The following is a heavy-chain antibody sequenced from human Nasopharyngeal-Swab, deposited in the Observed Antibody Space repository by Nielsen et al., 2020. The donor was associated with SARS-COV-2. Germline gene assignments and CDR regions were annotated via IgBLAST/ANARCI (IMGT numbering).Heavy chain of an antibody. J-gene: IGHJ4*02. V-gene: IGHV1-46*01. D-gene: IGHD1-26*01. CDR2: INPSGGST. CDR1: GYTFTSYY. Sequence: ASVKVSCKASGYTFTSYYMHWVRQAPGQGLEWMGIINPSGGSTSYAQKFQGRVTMTRDTSTSTVYMELSSLRSEDTAVYYCATESPIVGATGGFDYWGQGTLVTVSS. CDR3: ATESPIVGATGGFDY.